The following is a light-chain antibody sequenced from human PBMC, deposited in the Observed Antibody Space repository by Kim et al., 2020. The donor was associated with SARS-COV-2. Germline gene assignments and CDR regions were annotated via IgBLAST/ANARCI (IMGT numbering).Light chain of an antibody. V-gene: IGLV2-14*03. J-gene: IGLJ2*01. CDR1: SSDVGGYNY. CDR3: STYTSSSTGV. Sequence: QSITISCTGTSSDVGGYNYGSWYQQHTGKAPKRMIYDVSNRPSGVSNHCSGSKSGNTASLTISGLQAEDEADYYCSTYTSSSTGVFGGGTKLTVL. CDR2: DVS.